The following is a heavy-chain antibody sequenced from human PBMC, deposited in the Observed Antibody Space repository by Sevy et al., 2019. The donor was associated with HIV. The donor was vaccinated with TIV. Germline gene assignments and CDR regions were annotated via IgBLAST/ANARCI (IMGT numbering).Heavy chain of an antibody. J-gene: IGHJ6*02. CDR3: ARVPLRYFDWLLRPDYGMDV. D-gene: IGHD3-9*01. V-gene: IGHV3-30-3*01. Sequence: GESLKISCAASGFTFSSYAMHWVRQAPGKGLEWVAVISYDGSNKYYADSVKGRFTISRDNSKNTRYLQMNSLRAEDTAVYYCARVPLRYFDWLLRPDYGMDVWGQGTTVTVSS. CDR1: GFTFSSYA. CDR2: ISYDGSNK.